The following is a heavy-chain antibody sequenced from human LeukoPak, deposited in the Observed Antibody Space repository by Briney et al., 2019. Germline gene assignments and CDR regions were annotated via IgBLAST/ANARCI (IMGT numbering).Heavy chain of an antibody. D-gene: IGHD2-21*02. CDR3: AKRLGDPRAFDY. Sequence: GGSGSLSCAASGFTFSNYAMSWVRQAPGKGLEWVSGISGTSGTINYAAPVKGRFTISGDNSKNTLYLQMNSLRVDDMAVYYCAKRLGDPRAFDYWGQGELFSVSS. CDR1: GFTFSNYA. CDR2: ISGTSGTI. V-gene: IGHV3-23*01. J-gene: IGHJ4*02.